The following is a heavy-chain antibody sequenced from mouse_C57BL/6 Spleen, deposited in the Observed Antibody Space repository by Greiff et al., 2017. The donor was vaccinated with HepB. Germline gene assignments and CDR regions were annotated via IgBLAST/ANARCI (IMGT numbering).Heavy chain of an antibody. J-gene: IGHJ2*01. D-gene: IGHD4-1*02. CDR1: GFTFSSYG. Sequence: EVKLVESGGDLVKPGGSLKLSCAASGFTFSSYGMSWVRQTPDKRLEWVATISSGGSYTYYPDSVKGRFTISSDNAKNTLYLHMSSLKSEDTAMYYCARTTNWDVYYFDYWGQGTTLTVSS. CDR2: ISSGGSYT. CDR3: ARTTNWDVYYFDY. V-gene: IGHV5-6*02.